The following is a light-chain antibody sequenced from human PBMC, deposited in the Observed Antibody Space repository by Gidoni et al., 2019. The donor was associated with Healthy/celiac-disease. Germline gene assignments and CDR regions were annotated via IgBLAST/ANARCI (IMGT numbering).Light chain of an antibody. CDR3: QQYNSYLWT. V-gene: IGKV1-5*03. CDR1: QSISSW. CDR2: KAS. J-gene: IGKJ1*01. Sequence: DIQMTQSPSTLSASVGDRVTIPCRASQSISSWLARYQQKPGKAPKLLIYKASSLESGVPSRFSGSGSGTEFTLTISSLQPDDFATYYCQQYNSYLWTFGQGTKVEIK.